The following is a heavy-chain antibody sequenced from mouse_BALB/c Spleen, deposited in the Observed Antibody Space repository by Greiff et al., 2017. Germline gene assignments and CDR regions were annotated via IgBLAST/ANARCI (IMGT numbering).Heavy chain of an antibody. D-gene: IGHD1-1*01. Sequence: VKLLESGAELAKPGASVKMSCKASGYTFTSYWMHWVKQRPGQGLEWIGYINPSTGYTEYNQKFKDKATLTADKSSSTAYMQLSSLTSEDSAVYYCARGGSSSFYAMDYWGQGTSVTVSS. CDR2: INPSTGYT. J-gene: IGHJ4*01. CDR1: GYTFTSYW. CDR3: ARGGSSSFYAMDY. V-gene: IGHV1-7*01.